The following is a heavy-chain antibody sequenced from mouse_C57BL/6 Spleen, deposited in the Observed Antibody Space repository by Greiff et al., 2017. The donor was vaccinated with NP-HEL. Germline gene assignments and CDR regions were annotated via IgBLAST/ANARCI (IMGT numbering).Heavy chain of an antibody. CDR1: GYSFTDYN. D-gene: IGHD1-1*01. CDR3: ARWGIGPHYYGSSPYYFDY. V-gene: IGHV1-39*01. CDR2: INPNYGTT. Sequence: VQLQQSGPELVKPGASVKISCKASGYSFTDYNMNWVKQSNGKSLEWIGVINPNYGTTSYNQKFKGKATLTVDQSSSTAYMQLNSLTSEDSAVYYCARWGIGPHYYGSSPYYFDYWGQGTTLTVSS. J-gene: IGHJ2*01.